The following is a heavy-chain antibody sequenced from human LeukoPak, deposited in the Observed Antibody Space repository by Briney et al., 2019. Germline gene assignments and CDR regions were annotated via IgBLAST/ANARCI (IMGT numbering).Heavy chain of an antibody. V-gene: IGHV3-7*02. CDR1: GVTFSSYW. J-gene: IGHJ4*02. CDR2: IKHDGSDK. Sequence: GGSLRLSCAASGVTFSSYWRSWVRQAPGKGLEWVANIKHDGSDKYYVDSVKGRFTISRDNAKNSLYLQMNSLGDEDTAVYYCNAGGYSYDYWGQGTLVTVSS. D-gene: IGHD5-18*01. CDR3: NAGGYSYDY.